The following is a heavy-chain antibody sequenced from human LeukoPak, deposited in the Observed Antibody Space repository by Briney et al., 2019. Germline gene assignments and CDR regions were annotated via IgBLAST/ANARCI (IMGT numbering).Heavy chain of an antibody. Sequence: GGSLRLSCAASGFTFRSYGMHWVRQAPGKGLEWVAFIRYDGSAKYYADSVKGRFTISRDKSKNTVYMEMNSLRAADTAVYYCAKVDFDYWGQGTLVTVSS. J-gene: IGHJ4*02. CDR1: GFTFRSYG. CDR2: IRYDGSAK. V-gene: IGHV3-30*02. CDR3: AKVDFDY.